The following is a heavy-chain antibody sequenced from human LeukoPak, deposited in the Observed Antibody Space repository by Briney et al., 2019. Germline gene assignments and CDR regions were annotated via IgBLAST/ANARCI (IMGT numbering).Heavy chain of an antibody. CDR2: INHSGST. Sequence: SETLSPTCAVYGGAFSGYYWGWVRQPPGKGLEWIGEINHSGSTNYNPSLKSRVTISVDTSKNQFSLKLSSVTAADTAVYYCARWGRVAAAAFDPWGQGTLVTVSS. D-gene: IGHD6-13*01. J-gene: IGHJ5*02. V-gene: IGHV4-34*01. CDR3: ARWGRVAAAAFDP. CDR1: GGAFSGYY.